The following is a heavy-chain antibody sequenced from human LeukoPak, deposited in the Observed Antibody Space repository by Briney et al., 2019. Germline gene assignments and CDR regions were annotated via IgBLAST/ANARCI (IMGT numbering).Heavy chain of an antibody. J-gene: IGHJ4*02. D-gene: IGHD3-10*01. V-gene: IGHV3-21*01. CDR3: AALWGGY. CDR2: ISSSSSYI. CDR1: GFAFSTYS. Sequence: GGSLRLSCAAPGFAFSTYSMNWVRQAPGKGLEWVSYISSSSSYIYYADSVKGRFTISRDNAKNSLYLQMNSLRAEDTAVYYCAALWGGYWGQGTLVTVSS.